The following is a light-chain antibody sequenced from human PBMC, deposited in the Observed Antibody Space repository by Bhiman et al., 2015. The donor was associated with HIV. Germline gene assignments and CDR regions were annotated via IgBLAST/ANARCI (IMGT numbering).Light chain of an antibody. CDR2: DVR. Sequence: QSALTQPASVSESPGQSITISCTGTSSDVGGYNYVSWYQQYPGKAPKLIIYDVRKRPSGVSDRFSGSKSANTASLTISGLQAEDEADYYCSSYTSNNTWVFGGGTKLTVL. V-gene: IGLV2-14*01. J-gene: IGLJ3*02. CDR1: SSDVGGYNY. CDR3: SSYTSNNTWV.